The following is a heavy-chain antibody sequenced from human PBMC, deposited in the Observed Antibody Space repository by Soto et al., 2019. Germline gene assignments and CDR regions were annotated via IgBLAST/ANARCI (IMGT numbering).Heavy chain of an antibody. CDR3: SREVYGSAWYFFDY. CDR1: GYGFTGYY. D-gene: IGHD6-6*01. Sequence: QVQLVQSGAEVKKPGASVKVSCKVAGYGFTGYYIHWVRQAPGQGLEWMGWVKPSTGDTDYAQKFQCRFTMTRDTSSSTAYMEASSVRIDGTAVYYCSREVYGSAWYFFDYWCQGTLVTVSS. J-gene: IGHJ4*02. V-gene: IGHV1-2*02. CDR2: VKPSTGDT.